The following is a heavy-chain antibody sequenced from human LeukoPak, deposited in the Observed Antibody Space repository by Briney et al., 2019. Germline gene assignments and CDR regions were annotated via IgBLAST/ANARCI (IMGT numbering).Heavy chain of an antibody. J-gene: IGHJ2*01. V-gene: IGHV4-59*01. D-gene: IGHD6-13*01. CDR2: IYYSGST. CDR3: ARVYYSSSYDYWYFDL. CDR1: GASFRSYY. Sequence: SETLSLTCAVYGASFRSYYWSWIRQPPGKGLEWIGYIYYSGSTNYNPSLKSRVTISVDTSKNQFSLKLSSVTAADTAVYYCARVYYSSSYDYWYFDLWGRGTLVTVSS.